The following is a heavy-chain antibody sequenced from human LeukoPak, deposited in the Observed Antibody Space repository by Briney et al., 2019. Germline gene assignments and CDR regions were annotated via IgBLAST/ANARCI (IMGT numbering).Heavy chain of an antibody. V-gene: IGHV1-69*13. CDR3: ARDNVGTAMVTFDYYYYYGMDV. J-gene: IGHJ6*02. CDR2: IIPIFGTA. Sequence: ASVKVSCKASGGTFSSYAISWVRQAPGQGLEWMGGIIPIFGTANYAQKFQGRVTITADESTSTAYMELSSLRSEDTAVYYCARDNVGTAMVTFDYYYYYGMDVWGQGTTVTVSS. CDR1: GGTFSSYA. D-gene: IGHD5-18*01.